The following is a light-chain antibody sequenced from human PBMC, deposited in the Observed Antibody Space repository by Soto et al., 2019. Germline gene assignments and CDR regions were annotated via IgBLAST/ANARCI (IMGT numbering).Light chain of an antibody. CDR2: DST. CDR3: QQRNVWPPIT. CDR1: QSIHTS. Sequence: VLTQSPATLSLSAGERATLSWRASQSIHTSLAWYQQKSGKPPRLVIYDSTLRANGVPDRFGGSRSGTELTLTINSLEPEDVAAYYCQQRNVWPPITFGQGTRLEIK. V-gene: IGKV3-11*01. J-gene: IGKJ5*01.